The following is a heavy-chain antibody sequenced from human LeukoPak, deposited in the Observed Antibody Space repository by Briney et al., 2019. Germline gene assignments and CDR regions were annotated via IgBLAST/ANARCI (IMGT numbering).Heavy chain of an antibody. Sequence: ASVKVSCKASGYTFTGYYMHRVRQAPGQGLEWMGWINPNSGGTNYAQKFQGRVTMTRDTSISTAYMELSRLRSDDTAVYYCARGYCSSTSCYQFDYWGQGTLVTVSS. V-gene: IGHV1-2*02. D-gene: IGHD2-2*01. CDR3: ARGYCSSTSCYQFDY. J-gene: IGHJ4*02. CDR2: INPNSGGT. CDR1: GYTFTGYY.